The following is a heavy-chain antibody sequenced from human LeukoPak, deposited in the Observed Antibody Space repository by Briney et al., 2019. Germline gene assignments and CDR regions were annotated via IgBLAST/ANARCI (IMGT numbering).Heavy chain of an antibody. J-gene: IGHJ5*02. D-gene: IGHD3-3*01. V-gene: IGHV4-31*03. Sequence: SETLSLTCTVSGGSISSGGYYWSWIRQHPGKGLEWIGYIYYSGSTYYNPSLKSRVTISVDTSKNQFSLKLSSVTAADTAVYYCARIITIFGVPKRGWFDPWGQGTLVTVSS. CDR3: ARIITIFGVPKRGWFDP. CDR2: IYYSGST. CDR1: GGSISSGGYY.